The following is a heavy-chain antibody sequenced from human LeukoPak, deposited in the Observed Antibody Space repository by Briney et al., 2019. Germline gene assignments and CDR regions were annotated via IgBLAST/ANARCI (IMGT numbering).Heavy chain of an antibody. CDR1: GYTFTSYY. CDR2: INPSGGST. CDR3: ARFQRGIQVMAGGAFDI. J-gene: IGHJ3*02. D-gene: IGHD5-18*01. Sequence: ASVKVSCKASGYTFTSYYMHWVRQAPGQGLEWMGIINPSGGSTSYAQKFQGRVTMTRDTSTSTVYMELSSLRSEDTAVYYCARFQRGIQVMAGGAFDIWGQGTMVTVSS. V-gene: IGHV1-46*01.